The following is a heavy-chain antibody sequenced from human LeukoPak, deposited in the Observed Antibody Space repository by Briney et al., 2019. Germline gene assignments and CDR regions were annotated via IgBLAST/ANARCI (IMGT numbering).Heavy chain of an antibody. D-gene: IGHD2-15*01. Sequence: ASVKVSCKASGYTFTSYYMHWVRQAPGKGLEWMGLITLSGGSTSYAQKFQGRVTMTRDTSTSTVYMELSSLRSEDTAVYYCARASPYCSGGSCFPSYFDLWGRGTLVTVSS. J-gene: IGHJ2*01. CDR1: GYTFTSYY. V-gene: IGHV1-46*01. CDR2: ITLSGGST. CDR3: ARASPYCSGGSCFPSYFDL.